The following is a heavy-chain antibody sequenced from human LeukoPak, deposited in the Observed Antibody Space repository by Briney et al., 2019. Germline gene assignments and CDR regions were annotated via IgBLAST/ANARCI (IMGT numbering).Heavy chain of an antibody. V-gene: IGHV3-23*01. CDR3: ARRAGAYSHPYDY. Sequence: GGSLRLSCAASGFTFSGYAMNWVRQAPGKGLEWVSAISGSGSSTYYAVSVKGRFTISRDNSKNTLYLQMNSLRAEDTAVYYCARRAGAYSHPYDYWGQGTLVTVSS. J-gene: IGHJ4*02. CDR1: GFTFSGYA. CDR2: ISGSGSST. D-gene: IGHD4/OR15-4a*01.